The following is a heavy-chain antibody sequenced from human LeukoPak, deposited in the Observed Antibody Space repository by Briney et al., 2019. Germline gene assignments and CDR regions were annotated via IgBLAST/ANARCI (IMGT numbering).Heavy chain of an antibody. V-gene: IGHV3-53*01. D-gene: IGHD2-2*01. CDR3: ARAPLKYCSSTSCYLDY. J-gene: IGHJ4*02. CDR1: GFTVSSNY. CDR2: IYSGGST. Sequence: GGSLRLSCAASGFTVSSNYMSWVRQAPGKGLEWVSVIYSGGSTYYADSVKGRFTISRDNSKNTLYLQMNSLRAEDTAVYYCARAPLKYCSSTSCYLDYWGQGTLVTVSS.